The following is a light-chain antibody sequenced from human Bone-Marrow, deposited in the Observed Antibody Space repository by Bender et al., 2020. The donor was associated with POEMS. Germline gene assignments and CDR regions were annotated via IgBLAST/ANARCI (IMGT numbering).Light chain of an antibody. Sequence: QSGLTQPASVSGSPGQSITISCTGTSSDVGSYNLVSWYQHHPGQAPKLMIFEDSQRPSGVSNRFSGSKSGNTASLTISGLHAEDEADYYCSSYAGSSTLVFGGGTKLTVL. V-gene: IGLV2-23*01. CDR1: SSDVGSYNL. CDR3: SSYAGSSTLV. CDR2: EDS. J-gene: IGLJ3*02.